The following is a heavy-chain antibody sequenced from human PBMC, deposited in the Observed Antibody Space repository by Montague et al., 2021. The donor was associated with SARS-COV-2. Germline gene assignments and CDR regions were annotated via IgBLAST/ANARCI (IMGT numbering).Heavy chain of an antibody. CDR2: IAHSGGT. D-gene: IGHD3-22*01. CDR1: GFTFNNYA. Sequence: SLRLSCAASGFTFNNYAMRWVRQVPGKGLEWVATIAHSGGTFYADSVGGRFTISRDNSKNTLYLQMNSLRVDDTAVYYCANYHDNTGYYGAFDNWGQGTLVTVSS. CDR3: ANYHDNTGYYGAFDN. V-gene: IGHV3-23*01. J-gene: IGHJ4*02.